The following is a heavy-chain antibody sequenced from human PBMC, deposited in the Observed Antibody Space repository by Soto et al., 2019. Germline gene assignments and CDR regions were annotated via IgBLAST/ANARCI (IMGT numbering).Heavy chain of an antibody. Sequence: GGSLRLSCAASGFTFGVYAMHWVRQAPGKGLEWVAVIYYDGSNKYYAESVKGRFAISRDNSKSTLYLQMNSLRAEDMAVYYCGIAYCSGGVCYDYFDFSRHGTLVTVS. V-gene: IGHV3-33*01. CDR2: IYYDGSNK. D-gene: IGHD2-15*01. CDR1: GFTFGVYA. CDR3: GIAYCSGGVCYDYFDF. J-gene: IGHJ4*01.